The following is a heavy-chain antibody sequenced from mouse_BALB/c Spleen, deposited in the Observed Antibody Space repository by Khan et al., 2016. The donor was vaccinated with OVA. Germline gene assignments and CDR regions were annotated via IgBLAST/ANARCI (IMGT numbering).Heavy chain of an antibody. Sequence: EVQLQQSGAELVKPGASVKLSCTASGFKIIDTYMHWVKQRPEQGLDWIGRIDHANGNTKYDPKFQGTASLPADTSSNTAYMQVRSLTSDDTAVCDCALSYYGNYIYLYYWCQGTTLTVSS. CDR2: IDHANGNT. D-gene: IGHD2-1*01. CDR3: ALSYYGNYIYLYY. V-gene: IGHV14-3*02. CDR1: GFKIIDTY. J-gene: IGHJ2*01.